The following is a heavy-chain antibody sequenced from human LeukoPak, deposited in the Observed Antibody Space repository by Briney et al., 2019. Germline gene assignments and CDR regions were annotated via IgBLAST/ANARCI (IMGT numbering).Heavy chain of an antibody. CDR2: ISSSGSTV. CDR3: ARGNSGTSYVEYYYGMDV. J-gene: IGHJ6*02. V-gene: IGHV3-48*03. CDR1: GFTFSSYE. D-gene: IGHD1-26*01. Sequence: GGSLRLSCAASGFTFSSYEMNWVRQAPGKGLEWVAYISSSGSTVYDADSVKGRFTLSRDNSKNTLYLHMNSLRAEDTAVYYCARGNSGTSYVEYYYGMDVWGQGTTVTVSS.